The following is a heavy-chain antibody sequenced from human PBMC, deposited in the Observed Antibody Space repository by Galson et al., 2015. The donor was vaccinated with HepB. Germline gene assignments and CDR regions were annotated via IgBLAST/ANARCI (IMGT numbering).Heavy chain of an antibody. CDR3: VKNGDMVATIFAY. J-gene: IGHJ4*02. D-gene: IGHD5-12*01. V-gene: IGHV3-48*02. CDR2: ISSSSTTI. Sequence: SLRLSCAASGFTFSRFAMNWVRQAPGKGLEWVSYISSSSTTIYYADSVKGRFTISRDNAKNLVFLQMNSLRDEDTALYYCVKNGDMVATIFAYWGQGALVTVSS. CDR1: GFTFSRFA.